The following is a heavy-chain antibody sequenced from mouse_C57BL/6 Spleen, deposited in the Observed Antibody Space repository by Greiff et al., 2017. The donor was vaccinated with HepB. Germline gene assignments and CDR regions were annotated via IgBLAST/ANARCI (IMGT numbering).Heavy chain of an antibody. D-gene: IGHD1-1*01. V-gene: IGHV3-6*01. CDR1: GYSITSGYY. CDR3: AREVTVVAHWYFDV. CDR2: ISYDGSN. Sequence: ESGPGLVKPSQSLSLTCSVTGYSITSGYYWNWIRQFPGNKLEWMGYISYDGSNNYNPSLKNRISITRDTSKNQFFLKLNSVTTEDTATYYCAREVTVVAHWYFDVWGTGTTVTVSS. J-gene: IGHJ1*03.